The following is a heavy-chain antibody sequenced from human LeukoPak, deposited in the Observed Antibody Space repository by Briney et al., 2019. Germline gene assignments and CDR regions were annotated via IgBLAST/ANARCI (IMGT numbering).Heavy chain of an antibody. V-gene: IGHV1-2*02. D-gene: IGHD5-12*01. Sequence: ASVKVSCKASGYTFTGYYMHWVRQAPGQGLEWMGWINPNSGGTNYAQKFQGRVTMTRDTSISTACMELSRLRSDDTAVYYCAREDSGYDSGFDYWGQGTLVTVSS. CDR3: AREDSGYDSGFDY. CDR1: GYTFTGYY. J-gene: IGHJ4*02. CDR2: INPNSGGT.